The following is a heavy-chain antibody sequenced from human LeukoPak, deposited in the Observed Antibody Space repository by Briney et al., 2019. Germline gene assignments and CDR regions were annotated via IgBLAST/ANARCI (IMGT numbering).Heavy chain of an antibody. J-gene: IGHJ5*02. CDR3: AWGGGHCSSTSCYAGNWFDP. V-gene: IGHV1-69*06. CDR2: IIPIFGTA. CDR1: GGTFSSYA. Sequence: SVKVSCKASGGTFSSYAISWVRQAPGQGLEWMGGIIPIFGTANYAQKFQGRVTITADKYTSTAYMELRSLRSEDTAVYYCAWGGGHCSSTSCYAGNWFDPWGQGTLVTVSS. D-gene: IGHD2-2*01.